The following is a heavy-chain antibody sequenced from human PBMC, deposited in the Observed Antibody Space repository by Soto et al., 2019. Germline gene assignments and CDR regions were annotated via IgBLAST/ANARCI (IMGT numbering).Heavy chain of an antibody. V-gene: IGHV4-59*08. CDR1: GGSISSYY. J-gene: IGHJ3*02. D-gene: IGHD3-16*01. CDR3: ARHRGYVGDAFDI. CDR2: IYYSGST. Sequence: PSETLSLTCTVSGGSISSYYWSWIRQPPGKGLEWIGYIYYSGSTNYNPSLKSRVTISVDTSKNQFSLKLSSVTAADTAVYYCARHRGYVGDAFDIWGQGTMVTVS.